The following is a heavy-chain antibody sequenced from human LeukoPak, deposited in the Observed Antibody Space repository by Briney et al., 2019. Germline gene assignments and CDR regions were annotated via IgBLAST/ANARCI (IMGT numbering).Heavy chain of an antibody. D-gene: IGHD6-19*01. CDR1: GGSISSLTYY. J-gene: IGHJ4*02. CDR2: IYYSGAT. V-gene: IGHV4-39*01. CDR3: TGYSAGWSSGGGY. Sequence: PSETLSLTCTVSGGSISSLTYYWGWIRQPPGKGLEWIASIYYSGATYYSPSLKSRVAISVNRSNNQFSLRLSSATAADTAVYFCTGYSAGWSSGGGYWGQGTVVTVSS.